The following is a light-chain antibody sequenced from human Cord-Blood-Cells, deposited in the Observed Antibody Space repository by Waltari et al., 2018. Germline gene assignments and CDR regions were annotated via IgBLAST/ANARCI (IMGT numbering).Light chain of an antibody. CDR2: AAS. CDR3: QQSYSTPWT. Sequence: DLQITKSPSSLSASVGDRVTITCRASQSISSYLNWYQQKPGKAPKLLIYAASRLQSGVPSRFSGSGSGTDFTLTSSSLQPEDFATYFRQQSYSTPWTFGQGTKVEIK. V-gene: IGKV1-39*01. CDR1: QSISSY. J-gene: IGKJ1*01.